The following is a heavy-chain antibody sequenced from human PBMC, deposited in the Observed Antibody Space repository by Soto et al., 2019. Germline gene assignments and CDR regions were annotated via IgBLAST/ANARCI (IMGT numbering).Heavy chain of an antibody. J-gene: IGHJ5*02. V-gene: IGHV4-39*01. D-gene: IGHD6-19*01. CDR3: ARHYSSGSRNWFDP. Sequence: SETLSLTCSVSGGSLNSSSYFWGWVRQPPGKGLEWIGSIYYSGSTYYNPSLRSRVSISVDTSKNQFSLKLSSVTAADTAVFYCARHYSSGSRNWFDPWGQGTLVT. CDR1: GGSLNSSSYF. CDR2: IYYSGST.